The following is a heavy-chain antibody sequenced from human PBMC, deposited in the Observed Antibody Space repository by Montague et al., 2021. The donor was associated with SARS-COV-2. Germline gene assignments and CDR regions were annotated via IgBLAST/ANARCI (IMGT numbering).Heavy chain of an antibody. Sequence: SLRLSCAASGFTFSDYYMSWIRQAPGKGLEWVSYISSSSSYTNYADSVKGRFTISRDNAKNSLYLQMNSLRAEDAAVYYCARQGLYFDWLLMARGHQRTEGVDYWGQGTLVTVSS. D-gene: IGHD3-9*01. V-gene: IGHV3-11*03. J-gene: IGHJ4*02. CDR2: ISSSSSYT. CDR3: ARQGLYFDWLLMARGHQRTEGVDY. CDR1: GFTFSDYY.